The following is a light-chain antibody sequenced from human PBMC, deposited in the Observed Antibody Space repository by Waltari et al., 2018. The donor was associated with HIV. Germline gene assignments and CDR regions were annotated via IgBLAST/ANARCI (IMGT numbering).Light chain of an antibody. J-gene: IGLJ3*02. V-gene: IGLV2-14*03. Sequence: QSALTQPASVSGSPGQPITISCPGTSSDVGGYAYVSWYQQHPGKAPKLIIYEVSYRPSGSSHRFSASKSGNTASLTISGLQAEDEADYYCSSYTSSNTLVFGGGTKLTVL. CDR2: EVS. CDR3: SSYTSSNTLV. CDR1: SSDVGGYAY.